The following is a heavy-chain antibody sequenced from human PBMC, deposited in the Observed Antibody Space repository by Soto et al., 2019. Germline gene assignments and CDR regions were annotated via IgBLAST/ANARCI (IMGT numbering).Heavy chain of an antibody. CDR3: AKARSRVTMIVVENFDY. Sequence: SLRLSCAASGFTFSSYAMSWVRQAPGKGLEWVSAISGSGGSTYYADSVKGRFTISRDNSKNTLYLQMNSLRAEDTAVYYCAKARSRVTMIVVENFDYWGQGTLVTVSS. CDR2: ISGSGGST. D-gene: IGHD3-22*01. CDR1: GFTFSSYA. V-gene: IGHV3-23*01. J-gene: IGHJ4*02.